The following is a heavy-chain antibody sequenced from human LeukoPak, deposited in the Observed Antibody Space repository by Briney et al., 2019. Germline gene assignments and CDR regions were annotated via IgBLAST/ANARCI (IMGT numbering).Heavy chain of an antibody. CDR2: ISPYNDYT. CDR3: ARWYCSSTSCYAGAFDM. D-gene: IGHD2-2*01. CDR1: GYTFTNYG. V-gene: IGHV1-18*04. J-gene: IGHJ3*02. Sequence: ASVNVSCTASGYTFTNYGISWVRQAPGQGLEWMGWISPYNDYTNYAQKLQGRVTMTTDTSTSTGYMELRSLRSDDTAVYYCARWYCSSTSCYAGAFDMWGQGTMVTVSS.